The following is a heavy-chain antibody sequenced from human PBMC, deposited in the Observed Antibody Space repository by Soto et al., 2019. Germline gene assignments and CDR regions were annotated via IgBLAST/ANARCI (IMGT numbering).Heavy chain of an antibody. CDR3: ARDRYYYDSSGFGWFDP. Sequence: QVHLQESGPGLVKPSQTLSLTCTVSGGSISSGDYYWSWIRQPPGKGLEWIGYIYYSGSTYYNPSLKSRVTISVDTSKNQFSLKLSSVTAADTAVYYCARDRYYYDSSGFGWFDPWGQGTLVTVSS. V-gene: IGHV4-30-4*01. D-gene: IGHD3-22*01. J-gene: IGHJ5*02. CDR2: IYYSGST. CDR1: GGSISSGDYY.